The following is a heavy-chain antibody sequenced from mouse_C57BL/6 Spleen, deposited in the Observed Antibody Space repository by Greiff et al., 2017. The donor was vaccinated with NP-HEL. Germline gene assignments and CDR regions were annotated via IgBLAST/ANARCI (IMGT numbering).Heavy chain of an antibody. J-gene: IGHJ2*01. V-gene: IGHV14-1*01. CDR3: TTFYDGYYEYYFDY. D-gene: IGHD2-3*01. Sequence: EVQLQQSGAELVRPGASVKLSCTASGFNIKDYYMHWVKQRPEQGLEWIGRIDPEDGDTEYAPKFPGKATMTADTSSNTAYLQLSSLTSEDTAVYYCTTFYDGYYEYYFDYWGQGTTLTVSS. CDR2: IDPEDGDT. CDR1: GFNIKDYY.